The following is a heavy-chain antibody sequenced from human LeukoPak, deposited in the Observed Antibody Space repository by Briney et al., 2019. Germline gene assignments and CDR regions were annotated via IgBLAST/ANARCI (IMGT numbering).Heavy chain of an antibody. CDR3: ARRLYESGSPHDAFDI. J-gene: IGHJ3*02. CDR1: GGSISSYY. CDR2: IYYSGST. D-gene: IGHD1-26*01. V-gene: IGHV4-59*08. Sequence: PSETLSLTCTVSGGSISSYYWSWIRQPPGKGLEWIGYIYYSGSTNYNPSLKSRVTISVDTSKNQFSLKLSSVNAADTAVYYCARRLYESGSPHDAFDIWGQGTMVNVSS.